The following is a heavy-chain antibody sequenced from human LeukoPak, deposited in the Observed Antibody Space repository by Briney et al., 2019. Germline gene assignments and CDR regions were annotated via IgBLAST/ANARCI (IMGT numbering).Heavy chain of an antibody. CDR2: SHPSETT. J-gene: IGHJ4*02. V-gene: IGHV4-38-2*02. D-gene: IGHD1-1*01. Sequence: PSEDLSLTCVVSGFSIRSGYDWGWTRPPPGRGLEGSVNSHPSETTFYNSSLKSRVAMSIDTSKNQFSLKLVSVTAADTAVYYCAREAERRIVNWGQGTLATVSS. CDR3: AREAERRIVN. CDR1: GFSIRSGYD.